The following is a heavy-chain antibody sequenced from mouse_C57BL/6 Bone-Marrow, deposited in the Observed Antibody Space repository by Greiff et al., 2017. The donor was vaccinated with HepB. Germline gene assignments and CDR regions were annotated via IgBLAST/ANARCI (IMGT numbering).Heavy chain of an antibody. V-gene: IGHV1-50*01. CDR3: ARITGPRGYFDV. CDR1: GYTFTSYW. CDR2: IDPSDSYT. D-gene: IGHD1-1*01. Sequence: QVQLQQPGAELVKPGASVKLSCKASGYTFTSYWMQWVKQRPGQGLEWIGEIDPSDSYTNYNQKFKGKATLTVDTSSSTAYMQLSSLTSEDSAVYYCARITGPRGYFDVWGTGTTVTVSS. J-gene: IGHJ1*03.